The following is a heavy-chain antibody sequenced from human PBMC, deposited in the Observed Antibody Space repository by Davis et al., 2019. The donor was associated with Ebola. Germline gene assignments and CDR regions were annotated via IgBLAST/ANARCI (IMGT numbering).Heavy chain of an antibody. J-gene: IGHJ5*01. CDR3: ARVNAATGYSRFDT. Sequence: GESLKISCGASGFTFDDYAMTWVRQVPGKGLEWVSGINWNGASSGYADSVMGRFTISRDNVKNSLYLRMNSLRVEDTALYHCARVNAATGYSRFDTWGQGTLVTVSS. CDR1: GFTFDDYA. D-gene: IGHD3-9*01. V-gene: IGHV3-20*01. CDR2: INWNGASS.